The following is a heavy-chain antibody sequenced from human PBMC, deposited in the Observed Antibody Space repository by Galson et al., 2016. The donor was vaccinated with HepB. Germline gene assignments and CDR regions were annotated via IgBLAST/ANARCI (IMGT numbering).Heavy chain of an antibody. CDR1: GYTFTSYY. D-gene: IGHD3-3*01. Sequence: SVKVSCKASGYTFTSYYLHWVRQAPGQGLEWMGIINSSGGNTRYAQKFQGRVTMTRDTSTSTVYMELSSLRSEDTAVYYCARDQSRFKTYSDFWSGEVGPSPGYYFD. V-gene: IGHV1-46*01. CDR3: ARDQSRFKTYSDFWSGEVGPSPGYYFD. CDR2: INSSGGNT. J-gene: IGHJ4*01.